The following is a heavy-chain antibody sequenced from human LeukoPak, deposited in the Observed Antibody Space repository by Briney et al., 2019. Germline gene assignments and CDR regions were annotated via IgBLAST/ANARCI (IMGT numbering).Heavy chain of an antibody. V-gene: IGHV4-59*01. J-gene: IGHJ4*02. CDR3: ARATDWGHFDY. CDR2: IYYSGST. Sequence: SETLSLTCTVSGGSISSYYWSWIRQPPGKGLEWIGYIYYSGSTNYNPSLKSRVTISVDTSKNQFSLKLSSVTAADTAVYYCARATDWGHFDYWGQGTLVTVSS. CDR1: GGSISSYY. D-gene: IGHD7-27*01.